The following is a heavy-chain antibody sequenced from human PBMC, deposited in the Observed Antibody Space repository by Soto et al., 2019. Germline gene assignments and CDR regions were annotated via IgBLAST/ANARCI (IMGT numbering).Heavy chain of an antibody. V-gene: IGHV3-23*01. CDR1: GFTFSSYA. D-gene: IGHD5-18*01. CDR2: ISGSGGST. J-gene: IGHJ4*02. Sequence: EVQLLESGGGLVQPGGSLRLSCAASGFTFSSYAMSWVRQAPGKGLEWVSAISGSGGSTYYADSVKGRFTISRDNSKNTLYLKMNSLRAEDTAVYYCAKSPGQHGIQLWFRYFDYWGQGTLVTVSS. CDR3: AKSPGQHGIQLWFRYFDY.